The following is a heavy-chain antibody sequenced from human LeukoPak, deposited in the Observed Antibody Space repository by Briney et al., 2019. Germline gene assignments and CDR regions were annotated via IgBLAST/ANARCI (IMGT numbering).Heavy chain of an antibody. Sequence: GGSLRLSCAASGFTFSSYSMNWVRQAPGKGLGWVSYISSSSSTIYYADSVKGRFTISRDNAKNSLYLQMNSLRAEDTAVYYCAREGYSYGYDDFDYWGQGTLVTVSS. J-gene: IGHJ4*02. CDR3: AREGYSYGYDDFDY. CDR2: ISSSSSTI. V-gene: IGHV3-48*01. CDR1: GFTFSSYS. D-gene: IGHD5-18*01.